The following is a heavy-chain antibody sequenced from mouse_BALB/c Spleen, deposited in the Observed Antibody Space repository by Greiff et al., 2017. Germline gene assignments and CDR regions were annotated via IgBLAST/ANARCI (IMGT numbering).Heavy chain of an antibody. J-gene: IGHJ3*01. D-gene: IGHD2-4*01. V-gene: IGHV1-18*01. Sequence: VQLQQSGPELVKPGASVKIPCKASGYTFTDYNMDWVKQSHGKSLEWIGDINPNNGGTIYNQKFKGKATLTVDKSSSTAYMELRSLTSEDTAVYYCARGTYDYDAFAYWGQGTLGKGSA. CDR1: GYTFTDYN. CDR3: ARGTYDYDAFAY. CDR2: INPNNGGT.